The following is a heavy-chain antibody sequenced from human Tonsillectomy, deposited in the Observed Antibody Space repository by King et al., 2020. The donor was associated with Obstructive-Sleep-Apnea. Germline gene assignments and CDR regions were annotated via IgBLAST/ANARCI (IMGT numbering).Heavy chain of an antibody. Sequence: VQLVESGGGLVQPGGSLRLSCAASGIPLSNYWMNWVRQAPGKGLEWVANIKEDGSEKFFVDSVKGRFAISRDNAKSSLYLHMNSLRAEDTAVYYCARSPGDFWSGLYSFDYWGQGTLVTVSS. D-gene: IGHD3-3*01. CDR2: IKEDGSEK. CDR1: GIPLSNYW. J-gene: IGHJ4*02. CDR3: ARSPGDFWSGLYSFDY. V-gene: IGHV3-7*03.